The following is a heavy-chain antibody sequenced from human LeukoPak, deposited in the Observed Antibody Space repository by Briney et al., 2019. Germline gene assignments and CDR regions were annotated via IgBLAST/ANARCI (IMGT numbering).Heavy chain of an antibody. Sequence: GGSMRLSCTVSGFTVSSNSMSWVRQAPGRGLEWVSFIYSGTIHYSDSVKGRFTISRDNSKNTLYLQMNSLRAEDTAVYYCARRAGAYSHPYDYWGQGTLVTVSS. V-gene: IGHV3-53*01. J-gene: IGHJ4*02. CDR2: IYSGTI. CDR1: GFTVSSNS. D-gene: IGHD4/OR15-4a*01. CDR3: ARRAGAYSHPYDY.